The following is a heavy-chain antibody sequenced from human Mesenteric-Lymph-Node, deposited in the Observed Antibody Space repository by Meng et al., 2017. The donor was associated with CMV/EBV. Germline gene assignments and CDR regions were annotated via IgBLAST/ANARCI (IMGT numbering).Heavy chain of an antibody. Sequence: VSGGSVSSSNWWSWVRQPAGKGLEWIGEIYHSRSTNYNPSLKSRVTISVDKSKNQFSLKLSSVTAADTAVYYCARGYGSGSYSGHDHWGQGTLVTVSS. D-gene: IGHD3-10*01. CDR1: GGSVSSSNW. CDR3: ARGYGSGSYSGHDH. J-gene: IGHJ5*02. CDR2: IYHSRST. V-gene: IGHV4-4*02.